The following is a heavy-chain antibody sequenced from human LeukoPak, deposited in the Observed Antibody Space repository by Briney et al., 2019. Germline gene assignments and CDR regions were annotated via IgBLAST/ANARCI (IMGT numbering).Heavy chain of an antibody. CDR2: IYYSGST. Sequence: PSETLSLTCTVSGDSISSYYCSWIRQPPGKGLEWIGYIYYSGSTNYNPSLKSRVTISVDTSKIQFSLKLSSVTAADTAVYYCARGRAWYMDYWGQATLVTVSS. D-gene: IGHD6-19*01. V-gene: IGHV4-59*01. J-gene: IGHJ4*02. CDR1: GDSISSYY. CDR3: ARGRAWYMDY.